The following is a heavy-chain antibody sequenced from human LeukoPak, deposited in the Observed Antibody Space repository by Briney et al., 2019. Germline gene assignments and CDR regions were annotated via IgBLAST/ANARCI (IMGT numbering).Heavy chain of an antibody. D-gene: IGHD3-3*01. V-gene: IGHV1-69*06. CDR3: ARNDFWSGYGALYYYYMDV. CDR1: GGTFSSYA. CDR2: IIPIFGTT. J-gene: IGHJ6*03. Sequence: SVKVSCKASGGTFSSYAISWVRQAPGQGLEWMGGIIPIFGTTNYAQKFQGRVTITADKFTSTAYMELSSLRSEDTAVYYCARNDFWSGYGALYYYYMDVWGKGTTVTVSS.